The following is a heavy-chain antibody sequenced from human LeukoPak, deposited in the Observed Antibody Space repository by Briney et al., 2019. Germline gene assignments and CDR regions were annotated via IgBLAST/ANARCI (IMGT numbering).Heavy chain of an antibody. CDR3: ARSDGSGSYYNGGDY. D-gene: IGHD3-10*01. Sequence: ASVKVSCKASGYTFTSYGISWVRQAPGQGLEWMGWIGAYNGNTNYAQKLQGRVTMTTDTSTSTAYMELRSLRSDDTAVYYCARSDGSGSYYNGGDYWGQGTLVTVSS. V-gene: IGHV1-18*01. J-gene: IGHJ4*02. CDR2: IGAYNGNT. CDR1: GYTFTSYG.